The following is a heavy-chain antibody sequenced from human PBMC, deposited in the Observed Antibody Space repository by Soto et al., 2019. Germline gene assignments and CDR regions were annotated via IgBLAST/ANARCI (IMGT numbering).Heavy chain of an antibody. CDR3: ARDREPYYDFWSGYSNWFDP. CDR2: ISSSGSTI. J-gene: IGHJ5*02. CDR1: GFTFSDYY. D-gene: IGHD3-3*01. V-gene: IGHV3-11*01. Sequence: GGSLRLSCAASGFTFSDYYMSWIRQAPGKGLEWVSYISSSGSTIYYADSVKGRFTISRDNAKNSLYLQMNSLRAEDTAVYYCARDREPYYDFWSGYSNWFDPWGQGTLVTVSS.